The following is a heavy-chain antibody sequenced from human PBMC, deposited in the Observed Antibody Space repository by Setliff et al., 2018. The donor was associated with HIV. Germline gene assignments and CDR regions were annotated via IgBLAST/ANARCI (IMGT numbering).Heavy chain of an antibody. D-gene: IGHD3-3*02. Sequence: SVKVSCKASGGTFSSYAISWVRQAPGQGLEWMGGIIPILGPANYAQKFQGSVTITAGEYTTTSYMELRNLRSEDTAIYYCARGLGNFVPDLIGYFDYWGQGTLVTVSS. CDR1: GGTFSSYA. CDR2: IIPILGPA. V-gene: IGHV1-69*13. J-gene: IGHJ4*02. CDR3: ARGLGNFVPDLIGYFDY.